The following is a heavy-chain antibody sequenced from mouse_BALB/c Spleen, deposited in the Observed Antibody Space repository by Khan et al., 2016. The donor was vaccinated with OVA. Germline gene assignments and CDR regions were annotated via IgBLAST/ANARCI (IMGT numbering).Heavy chain of an antibody. CDR1: GYAFTNYL. D-gene: IGHD2-1*01. CDR2: INPGSGGT. J-gene: IGHJ3*01. V-gene: IGHV1-54*01. CDR3: ARGGNSGFAY. Sequence: QVQLQQSGAELVRPGTSVKVSCKASGYAFTNYLIEWVKQMPGQGLEWIGVINPGSGGTNYHEKFKGKATLTADKSSSTAYMLLSSLTSADSAVYFCARGGNSGFAYWGQGTLVTVSA.